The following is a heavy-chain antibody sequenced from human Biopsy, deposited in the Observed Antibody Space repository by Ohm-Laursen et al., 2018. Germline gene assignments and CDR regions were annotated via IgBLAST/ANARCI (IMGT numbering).Heavy chain of an antibody. CDR3: ARVAGGYAYYYGMDV. J-gene: IGHJ6*02. D-gene: IGHD5-12*01. V-gene: IGHV4-38-2*01. CDR1: GYSVTNDYY. Sequence: SETLSLTCAVSGYSVTNDYYWGWIRQPPGKGLEWIGNIYYDGITYYNPSIKSRVAMSVATSKNQFSLRLASVTAADTAVYYCARVAGGYAYYYGMDVWGQGTTVIVSS. CDR2: IYYDGIT.